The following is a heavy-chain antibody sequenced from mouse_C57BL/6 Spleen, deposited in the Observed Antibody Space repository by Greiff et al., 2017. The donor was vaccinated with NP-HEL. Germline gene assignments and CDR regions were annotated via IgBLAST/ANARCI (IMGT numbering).Heavy chain of an antibody. CDR3: ARETTGYFDV. V-gene: IGHV5-16*01. J-gene: IGHJ1*03. CDR1: GFTFSDYY. Sequence: EVQLVESEGGLVQPGSSMKLSCTASGFTFSDYYMAWVRQVPEKGLEWVANINYDGSSTYYLDSLKSRFIISRDNAKNILYLQMSSLKSEDTATYYCARETTGYFDVWGTGTTVTVSS. D-gene: IGHD1-1*01. CDR2: INYDGSST.